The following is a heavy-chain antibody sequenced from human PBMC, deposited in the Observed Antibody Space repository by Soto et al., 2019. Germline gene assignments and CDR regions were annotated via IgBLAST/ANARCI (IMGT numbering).Heavy chain of an antibody. D-gene: IGHD3-10*01. V-gene: IGHV3-9*01. Sequence: GGSLRLSCAASGFTFDDYAMHWVRQAPGKGLEWVSGISWNSGSIGYADSVKGRFTISRDNAKNSLYLQMNSLRAEDTALYYCAKDYGSGSYSSYYGMDVWGQRTTVTVSS. CDR3: AKDYGSGSYSSYYGMDV. J-gene: IGHJ6*02. CDR1: GFTFDDYA. CDR2: ISWNSGSI.